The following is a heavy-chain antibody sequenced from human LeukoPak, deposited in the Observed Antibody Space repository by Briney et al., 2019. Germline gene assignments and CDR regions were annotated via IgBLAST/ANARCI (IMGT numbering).Heavy chain of an antibody. CDR3: TRHTDRYCSGAGCYVNYVYGLDV. CDR2: IRSKANSYVT. J-gene: IGHJ6*02. CDR1: GFTFSGSA. V-gene: IGHV3-73*01. Sequence: GGSLRLSCVGSGFTFSGSALHWVRQASGKGLEWVGRIRSKANSYVTAYAASLEGRVTISRDDSKNTAYLQMNSLKTEDTAVYFCTRHTDRYCSGAGCYVNYVYGLDVWGQGTTVTVSS. D-gene: IGHD2-15*01.